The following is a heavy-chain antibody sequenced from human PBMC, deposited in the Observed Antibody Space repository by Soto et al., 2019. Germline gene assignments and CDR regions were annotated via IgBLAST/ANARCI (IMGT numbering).Heavy chain of an antibody. CDR2: IIPIFGTA. D-gene: IGHD1-26*01. J-gene: IGHJ4*02. CDR1: GGTFSSYS. Sequence: SVKVSCKASGGTFSSYSIDWVRQAPGQGLEWMGEIIPIFGTANYAQKFQGRVTITADESTSTAYMELSSLRSEDTAVYYCARDGGRHSGGIDYWGQGTLVTVSS. CDR3: ARDGGRHSGGIDY. V-gene: IGHV1-69*13.